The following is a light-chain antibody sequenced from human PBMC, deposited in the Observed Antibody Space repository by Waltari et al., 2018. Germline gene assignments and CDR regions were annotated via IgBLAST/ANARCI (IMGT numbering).Light chain of an antibody. CDR3: QQYKSYTYT. CDR1: QSVSSW. V-gene: IGKV1-5*03. CDR2: KAS. J-gene: IGKJ2*01. Sequence: DIQMTQSPSTLSASVGERVTITCRASQSVSSWLAWYQQKPGKAPNLLIYKASSLESGVPSRFSGSGSRTEFTLTISSLQPDDLATYYCQQYKSYTYTFGQGTKLEI.